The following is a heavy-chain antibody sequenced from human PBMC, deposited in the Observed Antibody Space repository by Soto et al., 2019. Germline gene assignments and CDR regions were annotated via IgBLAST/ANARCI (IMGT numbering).Heavy chain of an antibody. CDR2: ISSSSSYI. CDR3: ARDKNGPDYDSSGHDAFDI. J-gene: IGHJ3*02. Sequence: GGSLRLSCAASGFTFSSYSMNWVRQAPGKGLEWVSSISSSSSYIYYADSVKGRFTISRDNAKNALYLQMNSLRAEDTAVYYCARDKNGPDYDSSGHDAFDIWGQGTMVTVSS. CDR1: GFTFSSYS. V-gene: IGHV3-21*01. D-gene: IGHD3-22*01.